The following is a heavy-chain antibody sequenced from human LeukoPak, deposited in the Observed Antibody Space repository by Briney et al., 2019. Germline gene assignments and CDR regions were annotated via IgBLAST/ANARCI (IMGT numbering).Heavy chain of an antibody. CDR3: ARAQMTFGEACPPDY. CDR1: GFTFSDYD. D-gene: IGHD3-10*01. Sequence: GGSLRLSCAASGFTFSDYDMSWVRQAPGKGLEWVSYISSSSSYTNYADSVKGRFTISRDNAKNSLYLQMNSLRAEGAAVYYCARAQMTFGEACPPDYWGQGTLVTVSS. CDR2: ISSSSSYT. V-gene: IGHV3-11*06. J-gene: IGHJ4*02.